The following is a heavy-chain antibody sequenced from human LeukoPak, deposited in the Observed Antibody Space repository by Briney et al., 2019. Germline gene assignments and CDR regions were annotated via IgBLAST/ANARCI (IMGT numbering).Heavy chain of an antibody. CDR2: ISYDGSNE. CDR3: ARGASGYDSDF. D-gene: IGHD5-12*01. Sequence: GRSLRLSCAASGFTFSSYGMHWVRQAPGKGLEWVAVISYDGSNEYYADSVKGRFTNSRDNSKNTLYLQMNSLRAEDTAVYYCARGASGYDSDFWREATLVTVSS. CDR1: GFTFSSYG. V-gene: IGHV3-30*03. J-gene: IGHJ4*02.